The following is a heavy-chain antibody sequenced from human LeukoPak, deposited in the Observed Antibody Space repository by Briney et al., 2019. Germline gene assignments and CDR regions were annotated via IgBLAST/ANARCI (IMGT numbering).Heavy chain of an antibody. J-gene: IGHJ6*02. CDR3: ARVSARYYGMDV. D-gene: IGHD1-26*01. V-gene: IGHV4-31*03. CDR2: IYNIGTT. CDR1: GGSVSSGGYY. Sequence: SETLSLTCTVSGGSVSSGGYYWSWIRQHPEKGLEWLGYIYNIGTTYYSPSLKSRITISVDTSKNQFSLNVTSMTAADTAVYYCARVSARYYGMDVWGQGTTVTVSS.